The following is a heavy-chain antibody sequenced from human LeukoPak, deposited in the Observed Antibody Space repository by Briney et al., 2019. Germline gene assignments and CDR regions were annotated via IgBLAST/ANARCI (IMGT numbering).Heavy chain of an antibody. D-gene: IGHD6-19*01. Sequence: GGSLRLSCAASGFTFSSYEMNWVRQAPGKGLEWVSYISSSGSTIYYADSVKGRFTISRDNAKNSLYLQMNSLRAEDTAVYYCAKDLDSSGWYDFDYWGQGTLVTVSS. CDR3: AKDLDSSGWYDFDY. V-gene: IGHV3-48*03. CDR1: GFTFSSYE. CDR2: ISSSGSTI. J-gene: IGHJ4*02.